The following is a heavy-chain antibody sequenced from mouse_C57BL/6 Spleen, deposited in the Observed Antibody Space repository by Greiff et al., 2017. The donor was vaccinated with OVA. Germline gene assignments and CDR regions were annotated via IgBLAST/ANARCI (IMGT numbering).Heavy chain of an antibody. CDR2: IRNKANGYTT. Sequence: EVQLVESGGGLVQPGGSLSLSCAASGFTFTDYYMSWVRQPPGKALEWLGFIRNKANGYTTEYSASVKGRFTISRDNSQSILYLQMNALRAEDSATYYCARIYYDYDGWYFDVWGTGPTVTVAS. J-gene: IGHJ1*03. CDR3: ARIYYDYDGWYFDV. CDR1: GFTFTDYY. V-gene: IGHV7-3*01. D-gene: IGHD2-4*01.